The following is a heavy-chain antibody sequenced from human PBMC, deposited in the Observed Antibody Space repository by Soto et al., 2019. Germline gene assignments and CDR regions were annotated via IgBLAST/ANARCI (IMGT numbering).Heavy chain of an antibody. V-gene: IGHV3-9*01. CDR2: ISWNSGSI. CDR1: GFTFDDYA. Sequence: EVQLVESGGGLVQPGRSLRLSCAASGFTFDDYAMHWVRQAPGKGLEWVSGISWNSGSIGYADSVKGRFTIPTDNAKNSLYLQMNSLRAEDTALYYCAKGSTVTSSLAYWGQGTLVTVSS. CDR3: AKGSTVTSSLAY. J-gene: IGHJ4*02. D-gene: IGHD4-17*01.